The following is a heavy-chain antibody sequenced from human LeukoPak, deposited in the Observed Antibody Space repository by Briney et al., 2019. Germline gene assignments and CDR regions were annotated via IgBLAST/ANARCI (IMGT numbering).Heavy chain of an antibody. J-gene: IGHJ4*02. Sequence: GGSLRLSCAASGFTFSSYTMSWVRQAPGEGLEWVSAISGSTLNTFYADSVKGRFTISRDNSKNMLYLQMNSLRAEDTAVYYCAKRLDYTSGPFDYWGQGTLVTVSS. CDR3: AKRLDYTSGPFDY. CDR1: GFTFSSYT. V-gene: IGHV3-23*01. D-gene: IGHD3-10*01. CDR2: ISGSTLNT.